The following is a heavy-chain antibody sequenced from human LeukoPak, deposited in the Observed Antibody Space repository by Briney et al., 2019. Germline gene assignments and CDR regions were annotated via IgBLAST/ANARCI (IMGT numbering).Heavy chain of an antibody. D-gene: IGHD3-22*01. CDR1: GGSISSYY. V-gene: IGHV4-59*01. CDR2: IYYSGST. Sequence: SETLSLTCTVSGGSISSYYWSWIRQPPGKGLEWIGYIYYSGSTNYNPSLKSRVTISIDTSKNQFSLKLSSVTAADTAVYYRARRYYDSSGYYYFDYWGQGTLVTVSS. CDR3: ARRYYDSSGYYYFDY. J-gene: IGHJ4*02.